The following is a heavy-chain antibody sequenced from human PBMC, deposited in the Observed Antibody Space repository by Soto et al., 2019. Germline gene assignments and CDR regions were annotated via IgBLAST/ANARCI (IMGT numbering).Heavy chain of an antibody. CDR2: IYDSGST. CDR3: AAAPRY. Sequence: QVQLQESGPGLVKPSETLSLTCTVSGGSISNYYWSWVRQPPGKGLEWIGYIYDSGSTNYNPSLKDRVPRAVDTSNYHYSLTLTTVTAADTAVYYCAAAPRYCGQGTLVTVSS. CDR1: GGSISNYY. D-gene: IGHD2-15*01. V-gene: IGHV4-59*01. J-gene: IGHJ4*02.